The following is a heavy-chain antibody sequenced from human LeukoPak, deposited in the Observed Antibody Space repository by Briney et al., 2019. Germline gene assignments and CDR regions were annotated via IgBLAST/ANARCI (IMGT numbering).Heavy chain of an antibody. CDR2: IHSIGTT. J-gene: IGHJ3*02. D-gene: IGHD1-26*01. CDR3: ARYIVSYPHDAFDI. CDR1: GGSISRNY. Sequence: SETLSLTCTVSGGSISRNYWSWIRQTPGKGLEWIGYIHSIGTTNYNPSLKSRVTISVDTSKKQFSLKLSSVTAADTAFYYCARYIVSYPHDAFDIWGQGTMVTVSS. V-gene: IGHV4-59*01.